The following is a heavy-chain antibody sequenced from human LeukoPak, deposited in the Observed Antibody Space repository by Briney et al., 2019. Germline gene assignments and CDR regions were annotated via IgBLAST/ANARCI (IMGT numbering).Heavy chain of an antibody. D-gene: IGHD5-18*01. J-gene: IGHJ3*02. V-gene: IGHV3-66*01. Sequence: GGSLRLSCAASGFIVSDYYMNWVRQAPGKGLGWVSVIYSVGNTYYADSVKGRFTISTDNSKSTLYLQMMNLRAEDTAVYYCARSRSGYSYTDAFDIWGQGTMVTVSS. CDR3: ARSRSGYSYTDAFDI. CDR1: GFIVSDYY. CDR2: IYSVGNT.